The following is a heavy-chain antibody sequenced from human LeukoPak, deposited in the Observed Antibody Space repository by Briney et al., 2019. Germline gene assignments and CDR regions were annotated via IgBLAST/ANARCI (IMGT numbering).Heavy chain of an antibody. CDR3: LKGGWATIGPPKD. D-gene: IGHD5-24*01. J-gene: IGHJ4*02. Sequence: GGSLRLSCSAAGFTFRSHAMHWVRQAPGKGLEYVSTINDDGSLTYYADSVKGRFTISRDNFKNTVYLQMNNLRPDDSAVYHCLKGGWATIGPPKDWGQGTQVSVSS. CDR2: INDDGSLT. V-gene: IGHV3-64D*08. CDR1: GFTFRSHA.